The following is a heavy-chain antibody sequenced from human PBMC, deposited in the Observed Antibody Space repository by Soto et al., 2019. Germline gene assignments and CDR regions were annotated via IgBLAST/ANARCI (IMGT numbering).Heavy chain of an antibody. CDR3: ARSLGGSSYFSPEY. CDR1: GFPFGGYG. V-gene: IGHV3-30*03. D-gene: IGHD6-13*01. CDR2: LANDGRYP. Sequence: QVQLVESGGGVVQPGGSLRLSCEASGFPFGGYGMHWVRQSPGEGLERVAVLANDGRYPYYADSMQVRFTVSRHNSKNTLYLQLDSLRTGDTAVDYCARSLGGSSYFSPEYWGQGTLVTVSS. J-gene: IGHJ4*02.